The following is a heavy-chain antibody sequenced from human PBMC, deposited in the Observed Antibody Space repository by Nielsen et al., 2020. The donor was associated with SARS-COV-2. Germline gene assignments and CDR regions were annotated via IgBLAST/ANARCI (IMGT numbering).Heavy chain of an antibody. V-gene: IGHV3-15*01. J-gene: IGHJ6*02. CDR2: IKSKTDGGTT. CDR3: ASPPAINYGMDV. Sequence: WIRQPPGKGLEWVGRIKSKTDGGTTDYAAPVKGRFTISRDDSKNTLYLQMNSLKTEDTAVYYCASPPAINYGMDVWGQGTTVTVSS. D-gene: IGHD2-2*01.